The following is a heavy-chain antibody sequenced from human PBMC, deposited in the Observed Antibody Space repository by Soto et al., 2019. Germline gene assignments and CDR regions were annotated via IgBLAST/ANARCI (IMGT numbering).Heavy chain of an antibody. V-gene: IGHV4-4*07. Sequence: SETLSLTCPVSGGSISSYYWHWVRQPAGKGLEWIGRIYTSGSTNYNPSLKSRVTMSVDTSKNQCSLKLSSVTAAETGVYYCARAQYYYDSIVIHDAFDIWGLGTMV. CDR2: IYTSGST. CDR1: GGSISSYY. CDR3: ARAQYYYDSIVIHDAFDI. D-gene: IGHD3-22*01. J-gene: IGHJ3*02.